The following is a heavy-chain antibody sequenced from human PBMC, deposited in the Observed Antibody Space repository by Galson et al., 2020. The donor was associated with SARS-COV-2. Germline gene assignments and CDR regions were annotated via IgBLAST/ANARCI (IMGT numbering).Heavy chain of an antibody. CDR1: GGSITSRSYY. Sequence: SETLSLTCTVSGGSITSRSYYWAWIRQPPGKGLELIGTLYYSGTTHYNPSLKSRVTISVDTSKNQLSLKVTSVIAADTAMYYCATNRPGHDFSHIYYGMDVWGQGATVTVSS. D-gene: IGHD1-1*01. V-gene: IGHV4-39*01. J-gene: IGHJ6*02. CDR3: ATNRPGHDFSHIYYGMDV. CDR2: LYYSGTT.